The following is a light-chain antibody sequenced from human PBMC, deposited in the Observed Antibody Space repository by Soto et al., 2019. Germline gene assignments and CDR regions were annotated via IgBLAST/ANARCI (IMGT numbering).Light chain of an antibody. CDR3: QQCGSFPFT. CDR2: GAS. J-gene: IGKJ5*01. V-gene: IGKV1-12*01. Sequence: DIQMTQSPSSVSASVGDRVTITCRASQDIGSWLAWYQQKPGKAPDLLIYGASSLQSGVPSRFYGSGSGTDFTLTISSLQPEDFATHYCQQCGSFPFTFGQGTRLEIK. CDR1: QDIGSW.